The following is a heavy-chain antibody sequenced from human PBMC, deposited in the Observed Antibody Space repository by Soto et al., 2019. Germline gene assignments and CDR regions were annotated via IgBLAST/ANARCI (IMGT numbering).Heavy chain of an antibody. CDR2: INHRGNS. D-gene: IGHD4-17*01. J-gene: IGHJ4*02. V-gene: IGHV4-38-2*01. Sequence: SETLSLTCDVSGYSISSGYYWAWVRQPPGKGMEWIGSINHRGNSFYNPSLKSRVTISVDTSKNQGSLKVSSVTAADTAVYYCVRSGDDYGSYIDYWGQGTLVTVSS. CDR1: GYSISSGYY. CDR3: VRSGDDYGSYIDY.